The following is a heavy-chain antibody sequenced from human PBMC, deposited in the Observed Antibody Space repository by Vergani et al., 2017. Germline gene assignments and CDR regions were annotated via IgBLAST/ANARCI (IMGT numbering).Heavy chain of an antibody. J-gene: IGHJ1*01. V-gene: IGHV3-30*02. CDR2: ISSGGGDI. Sequence: QVQLVESGGGVVQPGGSLRLSCAASGFTFNSYGMHWVRQAPGKGLEWVATISSGGGDIFYADSVKGRFTISRDNSKNTLFLQMNSLKDEDTAVYYCTTAWGLYYLHGEYFQYWGRGTLVSVSS. CDR3: TTAWGLYYLHGEYFQY. CDR1: GFTFNSYG. D-gene: IGHD3-10*01.